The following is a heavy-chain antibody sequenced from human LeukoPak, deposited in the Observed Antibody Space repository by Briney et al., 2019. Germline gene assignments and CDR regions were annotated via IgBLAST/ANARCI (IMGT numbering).Heavy chain of an antibody. CDR2: INHSGST. V-gene: IGHV4-34*01. D-gene: IGHD5-18*01. J-gene: IGHJ4*02. Sequence: PSETLSLTCAVYGGSFSGYYWICIRQPPGKGLEWIGEINHSGSTNYNPSLKSRVTISVDTSKNQFSLKLSSVTAADTAVYYCARLPDTAMVDGLDYWGQGTLVTVSS. CDR3: ARLPDTAMVDGLDY. CDR1: GGSFSGYY.